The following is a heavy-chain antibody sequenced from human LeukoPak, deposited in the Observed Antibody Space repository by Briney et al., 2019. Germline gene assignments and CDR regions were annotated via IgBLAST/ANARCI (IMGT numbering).Heavy chain of an antibody. CDR2: IYYSGST. CDR1: GGSISSYY. J-gene: IGHJ3*02. Sequence: PSETLSLTCTVSGGSISSYYWSWIRQPPGKGLEWIGYIYYSGSTNYNPSLKSRVTISVDTSKNQFSLKLSSVTAADTAVYYCARAPLDDFWSGSLSFDIWGQGTMVTVSS. CDR3: ARAPLDDFWSGSLSFDI. D-gene: IGHD3-3*01. V-gene: IGHV4-59*01.